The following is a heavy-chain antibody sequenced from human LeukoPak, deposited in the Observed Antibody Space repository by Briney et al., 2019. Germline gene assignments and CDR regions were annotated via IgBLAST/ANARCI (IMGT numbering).Heavy chain of an antibody. CDR3: ARLNYGGTYYFDY. CDR1: GGTFSSYA. Sequence: AASVTVSCTASGGTFSSYAISWVRQAPGQGLEWMGGIIPIFGTANYAQKFQGRVTITADESTSTAYMELSSLRSEDTAVYYCARLNYGGTYYFDYWAREPWSPSPQ. J-gene: IGHJ4*02. D-gene: IGHD4-23*01. V-gene: IGHV1-69*13. CDR2: IIPIFGTA.